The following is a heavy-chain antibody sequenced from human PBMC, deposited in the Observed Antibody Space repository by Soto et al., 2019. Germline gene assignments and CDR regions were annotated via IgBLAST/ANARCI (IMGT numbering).Heavy chain of an antibody. CDR2: IIPIFGTA. CDR1: VGTFSSYA. D-gene: IGHD3-10*01. Sequence: QVQLVQSGAEVKKPGSSVKVSCKASVGTFSSYAISWVRQAPGQGLEWMGGIIPIFGTANYAQKFQGRVTITADESTSTAYMELSSLRSEDTAVYYCARWVTMVHRPTFEYWGLGTLVTDSS. CDR3: ARWVTMVHRPTFEY. J-gene: IGHJ4*02. V-gene: IGHV1-69*01.